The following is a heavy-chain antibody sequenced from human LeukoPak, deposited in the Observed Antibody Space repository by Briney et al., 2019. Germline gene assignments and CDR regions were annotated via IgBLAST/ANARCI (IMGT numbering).Heavy chain of an antibody. CDR3: ARGPNKSDGGNSGSAWFDP. Sequence: GASVKGSCKASGYTFTTYDINWVRQATGQGLEWMGWMSPNSGNTDYAQKFQGRVTMTRNTSISTAYMELSSLRSEDTAVYYCARGPNKSDGGNSGSAWFDPWGQGTLVTVSS. J-gene: IGHJ5*02. D-gene: IGHD4-23*01. CDR2: MSPNSGNT. CDR1: GYTFTTYD. V-gene: IGHV1-8*01.